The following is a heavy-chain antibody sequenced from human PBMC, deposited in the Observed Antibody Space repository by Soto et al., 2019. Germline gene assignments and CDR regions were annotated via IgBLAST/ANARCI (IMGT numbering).Heavy chain of an antibody. CDR1: GFTFSVYS. V-gene: IGHV3-48*02. Sequence: EVQLVDFGGVVVQRGGPLRLSCVAFGFTFSVYSMNWVRQAPGKGLEWFSYITSDTKTIKYADSGKGRFTLSRDNAKNSVYLQMNSLRDEDTDVYYCARSVEGHFDYWGQGTVVTVS. D-gene: IGHD6-19*01. J-gene: IGHJ4*02. CDR2: ITSDTKTI. CDR3: ARSVEGHFDY.